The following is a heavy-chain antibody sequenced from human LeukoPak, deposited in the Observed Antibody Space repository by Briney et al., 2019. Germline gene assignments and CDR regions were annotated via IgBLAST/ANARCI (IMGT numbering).Heavy chain of an antibody. J-gene: IGHJ4*02. CDR3: ARVPARYGSGWYYFDY. V-gene: IGHV1-2*06. CDR1: GYTFTGYY. D-gene: IGHD6-19*01. Sequence: ASVKVSCKASGYTFTGYYMHWVRQAPGQGLEWMGRINPNGSGTNYAQKFQGRVTMTRDTSISTAYMELSRLRSDDTAVYYCARVPARYGSGWYYFDYWGQGTLVTVSS. CDR2: INPNGSGT.